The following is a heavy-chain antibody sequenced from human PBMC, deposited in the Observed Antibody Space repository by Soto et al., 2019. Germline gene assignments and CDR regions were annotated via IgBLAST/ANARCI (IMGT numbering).Heavy chain of an antibody. V-gene: IGHV3-21*01. J-gene: IGHJ4*02. CDR3: ARLMLGAGYFDY. D-gene: IGHD1-26*01. CDR2: ISSSSSYI. CDR1: GFTFSSYS. Sequence: ESGGGLVKPGGSLRLSCAASGFTFSSYSMNWVRQAPGKGLEWVSSISSSSSYIYYADSVKGRFTISRDNAKNSLYLQMNSLRAEDTAVYYCARLMLGAGYFDYWGQGTLVTVSS.